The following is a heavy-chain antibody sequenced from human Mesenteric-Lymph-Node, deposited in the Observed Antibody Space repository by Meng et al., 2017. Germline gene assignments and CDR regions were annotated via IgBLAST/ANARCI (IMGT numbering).Heavy chain of an antibody. D-gene: IGHD5-12*01. Sequence: GESLKISCAASGFTFDDYAMHWVRQAPGKGLEWVSLISWDGGSTYYADSVKGRFTISRDNSKNSLYLQMNSLRAEDTALYYCAKDDGYSGYEPYYYYGMDVWGQGTRVTVSS. J-gene: IGHJ6*02. V-gene: IGHV3-43D*03. CDR3: AKDDGYSGYEPYYYYGMDV. CDR2: ISWDGGST. CDR1: GFTFDDYA.